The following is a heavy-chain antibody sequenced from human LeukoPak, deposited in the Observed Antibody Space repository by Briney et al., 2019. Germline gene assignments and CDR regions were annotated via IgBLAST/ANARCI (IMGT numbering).Heavy chain of an antibody. J-gene: IGHJ4*02. CDR3: ARSGAPAFYDSSGYHASRLWYFDY. D-gene: IGHD3-22*01. V-gene: IGHV1-69*01. Sequence: GASVKVSCKASGGTFSSYAISWVRQAPGQGLEWMGGIIPIFGTANYAQKFQGRVTITADESTSTAYMELSSLRSEDTAVYYCARSGAPAFYDSSGYHASRLWYFDYWGQGTLVTVSS. CDR1: GGTFSSYA. CDR2: IIPIFGTA.